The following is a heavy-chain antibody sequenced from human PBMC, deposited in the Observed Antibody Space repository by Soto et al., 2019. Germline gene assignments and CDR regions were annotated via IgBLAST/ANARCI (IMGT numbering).Heavy chain of an antibody. V-gene: IGHV3-33*06. CDR1: GFTFSSYG. CDR3: AKGGISSYYGMDV. J-gene: IGHJ6*02. Sequence: GGSLRLSCAASGFTFSSYGMHWVRQAPGKGLEWVAIIWYDGINKYYADSVKGRFSISRDNSKNTLYLQMNSLTAEDTAVYYCAKGGISSYYGMDVWGQGTTVTVSS. CDR2: IWYDGINK.